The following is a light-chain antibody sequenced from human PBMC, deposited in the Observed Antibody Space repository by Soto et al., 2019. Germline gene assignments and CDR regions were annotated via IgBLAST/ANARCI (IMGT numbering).Light chain of an antibody. CDR2: EGN. J-gene: IGLJ3*02. CDR3: CSYAGVSGV. V-gene: IGLV2-23*01. CDR1: SSDVGGYDL. Sequence: QSALTQPASVSASPGQSITISCTGTSSDVGGYDLVSWYQQRPGKAPKLMIYEGNKRPSGVSNRFSVSKSGNTASLTISGLQAEDDADYYCCSYAGVSGVFGGGTQLTVL.